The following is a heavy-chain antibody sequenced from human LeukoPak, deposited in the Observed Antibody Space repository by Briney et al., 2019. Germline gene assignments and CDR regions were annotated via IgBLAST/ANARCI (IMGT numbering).Heavy chain of an antibody. D-gene: IGHD3-10*01. J-gene: IGHJ6*04. CDR3: AATKVTMVRGVYYYGMDV. CDR1: GFTFTSSA. CDR2: IVVGSGNT. Sequence: RASVKVSCKASGFTFTSSAVQWVRQARGQRLEWIGWIVVGSGNTNYAQKSQERVTITRDMSTSTAYMELSSLRSEDTAVYYCAATKVTMVRGVYYYGMDVWGKGTTVTVSS. V-gene: IGHV1-58*01.